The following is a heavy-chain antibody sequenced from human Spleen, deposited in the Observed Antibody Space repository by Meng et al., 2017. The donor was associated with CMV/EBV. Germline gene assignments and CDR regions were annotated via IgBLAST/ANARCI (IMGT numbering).Heavy chain of an antibody. CDR2: INHHSGDT. D-gene: IGHD1-20*01. J-gene: IGHJ5*02. V-gene: IGHV1-2*02. CDR3: ARDLWPTYNCNPRTDNRFDP. Sequence: ASVKVSCKASGYTFTGYYIHWVRQAPGQGLQWMGYINHHSGDTYYTQNFQGSVTMTMDASINTGYVELSRLRSDDTAVYYCARDLWPTYNCNPRTDNRFDPWGQGTLVTVSS. CDR1: GYTFTGYY.